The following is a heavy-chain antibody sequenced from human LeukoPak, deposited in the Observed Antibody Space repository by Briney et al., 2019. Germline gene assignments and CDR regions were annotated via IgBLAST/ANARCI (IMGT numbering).Heavy chain of an antibody. CDR2: IYYSGTT. D-gene: IGHD1-26*01. CDR1: GGSISSYY. J-gene: IGHJ4*02. V-gene: IGHV4-30-4*01. Sequence: KSSETLSLTCTVSGGSISSYYWSWIRQPPGKGLEWIGYIYYSGTTYYNPSLQSRVTISLDTSKNHFSLSLSSVTAADTAVYYCARDFRGGSGGLDYWGQGALVTVSS. CDR3: ARDFRGGSGGLDY.